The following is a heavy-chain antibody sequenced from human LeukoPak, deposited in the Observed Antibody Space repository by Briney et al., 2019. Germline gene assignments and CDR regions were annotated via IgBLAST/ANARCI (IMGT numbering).Heavy chain of an antibody. Sequence: GGSLRLSCAASGFTFPDFSMHWVRQAPGKGLEWVSLLSANGSHTHYADSVKGRCTISRDTSRNSLLLQMTSLRGEDTGFYYGGKGNNSYAFAFDYWGRGALVTVSS. CDR3: GKGNNSYAFAFDY. CDR2: LSANGSHT. J-gene: IGHJ4*02. V-gene: IGHV3-43*02. D-gene: IGHD1-14*01. CDR1: GFTFPDFS.